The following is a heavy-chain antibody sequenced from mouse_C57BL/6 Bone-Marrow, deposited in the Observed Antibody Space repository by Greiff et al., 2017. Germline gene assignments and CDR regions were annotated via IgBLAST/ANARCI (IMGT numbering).Heavy chain of an antibody. D-gene: IGHD1-1*01. J-gene: IGHJ2*01. CDR1: GFTFSSYA. Sequence: EVQGVESGGGLVKPGGSLKLSCAASGFTFSSYAMSWVRQTPEKRLEWVATISDGGSYTYYPDNVKGRFTISRDNAKNNLYLQMSHLKSEDTAMYYCARELTTVPYFDYWGQGTTLTVSS. CDR2: ISDGGSYT. CDR3: ARELTTVPYFDY. V-gene: IGHV5-4*01.